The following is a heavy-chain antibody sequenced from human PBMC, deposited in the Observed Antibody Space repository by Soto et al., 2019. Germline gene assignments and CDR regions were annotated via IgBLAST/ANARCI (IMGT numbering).Heavy chain of an antibody. D-gene: IGHD4-17*01. CDR2: IYYSGST. Sequence: PSETLSLTFAVSGGSVNSTNWWSWVRQTPGKGLEWIGEIYYSGSTNYNPSLRTRVTISIDKSKNQFSLEVDSVTAADTAVYYCAYGGNSPYYFEYWGQGTLVTVSS. V-gene: IGHV4-4*02. J-gene: IGHJ4*02. CDR1: GGSVNSTNW. CDR3: AYGGNSPYYFEY.